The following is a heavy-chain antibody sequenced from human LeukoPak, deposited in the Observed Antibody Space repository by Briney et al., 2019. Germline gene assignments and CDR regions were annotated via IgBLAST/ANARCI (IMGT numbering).Heavy chain of an antibody. CDR1: GFTFSSYG. V-gene: IGHV3-33*01. D-gene: IGHD2-2*02. J-gene: IGHJ6*02. CDR3: ARDRGYCSSTSCYRIYYYYYGMDV. Sequence: GGSLRLSCAASGFTFSSYGMHWVRQAPGKGLEWVAVIWYDGSNNSFADSVKGRFTISRDNSKNTLYLQMNSLRAEDTAVYYCARDRGYCSSTSCYRIYYYYYGMDVWGQGTTVTVSS. CDR2: IWYDGSNN.